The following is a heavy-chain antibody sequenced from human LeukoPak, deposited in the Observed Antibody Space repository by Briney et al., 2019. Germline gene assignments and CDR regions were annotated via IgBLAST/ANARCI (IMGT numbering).Heavy chain of an antibody. D-gene: IGHD2-2*01. CDR3: ARVPAAILVLDY. J-gene: IGHJ4*02. CDR1: GGSISSGSYY. V-gene: IGHV4-61*02. CDR2: IYTSGST. Sequence: SETLSLTCTVSGGSISSGSYYWTWIRQPAGKGLEWIGRIYTSGSTNYNPSLKSRVTISGDTSKNQFSLKLSSVTAADTAVYYCARVPAAILVLDYWGQGTLVTVSS.